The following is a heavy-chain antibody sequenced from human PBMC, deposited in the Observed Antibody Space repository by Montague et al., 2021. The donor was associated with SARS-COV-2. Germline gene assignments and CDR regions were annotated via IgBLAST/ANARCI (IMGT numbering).Heavy chain of an antibody. V-gene: IGHV4-31*03. D-gene: IGHD3-22*01. CDR3: ARVQGITMIVVVIGAFDI. J-gene: IGHJ3*02. CDR1: GGSISSGGYY. CDR2: IYYSGST. Sequence: TLSLTCTVSGGSISSGGYYWSWIRQHPGKGLEWIGYIYYSGSTYYNPSLKSRVTISVDTSKSQFSLKLSSMTAADTAVYYCARVQGITMIVVVIGAFDIWGRGTMVTVSS.